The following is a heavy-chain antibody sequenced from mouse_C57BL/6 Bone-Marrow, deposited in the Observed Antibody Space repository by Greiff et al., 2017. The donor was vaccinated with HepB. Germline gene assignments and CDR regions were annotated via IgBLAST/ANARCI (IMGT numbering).Heavy chain of an antibody. V-gene: IGHV1-76*01. J-gene: IGHJ3*01. D-gene: IGHD2-4*01. CDR1: GYTFTDYY. CDR2: IYPGSGNT. CDR3: ARLDDYDRFAY. Sequence: QVQLKESGAELVRPGASVKLSCKASGYTFTDYYINWVKQRPGQGLEWIARIYPGSGNTYYNEKFKGKATLTAEKSSSTAYMQLSSLTSEDSAVYFCARLDDYDRFAYWGQGTLVTVSA.